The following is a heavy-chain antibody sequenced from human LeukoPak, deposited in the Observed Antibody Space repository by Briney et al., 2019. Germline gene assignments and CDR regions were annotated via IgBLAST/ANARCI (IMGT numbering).Heavy chain of an antibody. CDR2: ISSSSSYI. J-gene: IGHJ4*02. CDR3: ALINMVRGVDFDY. CDR1: GSTFSIYS. D-gene: IGHD3-10*01. Sequence: GGSLRLSRAASGSTFSIYSMNWVRQAPGKGLEWVSSISSSSSYIYYADSVKGRSTITRDNAKNSPYLQMNSLRAQNTAVYYCALINMVRGVDFDYWGQGTLVTVSS. V-gene: IGHV3-21*01.